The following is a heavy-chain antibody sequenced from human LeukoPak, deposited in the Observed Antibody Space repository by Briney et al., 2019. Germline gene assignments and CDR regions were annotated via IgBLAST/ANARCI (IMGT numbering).Heavy chain of an antibody. Sequence: PSETLSLTCTVSGGSISSYYWSWIRQPPGKGLEWIGYIYHSGSTYYNPSLKSRVTISVGRSKNQFSLKLSSVTAADTAVYYCARRGGYCSGGSCSYNWFDPWGQGTLVTVSS. V-gene: IGHV4-59*12. J-gene: IGHJ5*02. CDR3: ARRGGYCSGGSCSYNWFDP. CDR2: IYHSGST. D-gene: IGHD2-15*01. CDR1: GGSISSYY.